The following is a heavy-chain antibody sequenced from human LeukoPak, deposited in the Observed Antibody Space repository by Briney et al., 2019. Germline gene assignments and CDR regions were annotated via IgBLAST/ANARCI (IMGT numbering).Heavy chain of an antibody. CDR1: GGTFSSYT. D-gene: IGHD5-24*01. Sequence: SVKVSCKASGGTFSSYTISWVRQAPGQGLEWMGRIIPILGIANYAQKFQGRVTITADKSTSTACMELSSLRSEDTAVYYCAREMSREGGAFDIWGQGTMVTVSS. CDR3: AREMSREGGAFDI. CDR2: IIPILGIA. J-gene: IGHJ3*02. V-gene: IGHV1-69*02.